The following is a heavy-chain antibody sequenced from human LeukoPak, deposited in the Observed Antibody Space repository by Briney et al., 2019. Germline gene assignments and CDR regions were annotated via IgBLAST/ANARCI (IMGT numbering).Heavy chain of an antibody. CDR1: GGSISRSSYY. CDR2: IYYSGST. D-gene: IGHD1-26*01. Sequence: PSETLSLTCTVSGGSISRSSYYWGWTRQPPGKGLEWTGSIYYSGSTYYNPSLKSRVTISVDTSKNQFSLKLSSVTAADTAVYYCARHVVGASYYFDYWGQGTLVTVSS. V-gene: IGHV4-39*01. CDR3: ARHVVGASYYFDY. J-gene: IGHJ4*02.